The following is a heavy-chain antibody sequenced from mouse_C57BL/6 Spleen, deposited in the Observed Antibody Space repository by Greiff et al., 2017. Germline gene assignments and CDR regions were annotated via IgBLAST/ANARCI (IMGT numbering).Heavy chain of an antibody. CDR1: GFTFSSYG. Sequence: EVQGVESGGDLVKPGGSLKLSCAASGFTFSSYGMSWVRQTPDKRLEWVATISSGGSYTYYPDNVKGRFTITRDNAKNTLYLQMSSLKSEDTAMYYCARHPYGRSYWYFAGWGTETTATVSS. V-gene: IGHV5-6*01. CDR2: ISSGGSYT. CDR3: ARHPYGRSYWYFAG. J-gene: IGHJ1*03. D-gene: IGHD1-1*01.